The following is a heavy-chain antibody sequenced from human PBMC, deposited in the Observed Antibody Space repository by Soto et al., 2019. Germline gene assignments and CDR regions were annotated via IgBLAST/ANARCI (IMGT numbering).Heavy chain of an antibody. V-gene: IGHV1-46*01. D-gene: IGHD3-22*01. CDR1: GYTFTSYY. CDR3: ARDKGVDYYDSSYNGFDP. J-gene: IGHJ5*02. Sequence: ASVKVSCKASGYTFTSYYMHWVRQAPGQGLEWMGIINPSGGSTSYAQKFQGRVTMTRDTSTSTVYMELSSLRSEETAVCYCARDKGVDYYDSSYNGFDPWGQGTLVTVSS. CDR2: INPSGGST.